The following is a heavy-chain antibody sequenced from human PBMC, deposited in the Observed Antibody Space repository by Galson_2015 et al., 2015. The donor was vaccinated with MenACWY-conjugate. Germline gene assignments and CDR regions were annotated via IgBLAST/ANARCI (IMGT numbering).Heavy chain of an antibody. CDR3: GTAPLFEDSTVVPAAIWYFQR. CDR1: GGTFSRHA. J-gene: IGHJ1*01. Sequence: SVKVSCKASGGTFSRHAISWVRQSPGQGLEWMGGIIPTYGTTKYAQRFQGRVTVTADKSTSTAYMELTSLRSAVTAVYHCGTAPLFEDSTVVPAAIWYFQRWGQGTLVTVSP. D-gene: IGHD2-2*02. CDR2: IIPTYGTT. V-gene: IGHV1-69*06.